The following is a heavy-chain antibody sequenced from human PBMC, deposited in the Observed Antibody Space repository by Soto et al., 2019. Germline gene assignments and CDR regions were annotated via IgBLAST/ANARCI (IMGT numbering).Heavy chain of an antibody. J-gene: IGHJ4*02. Sequence: ASVRVSCKASGYTFTSYGISWVRQAPGQGLEWMGWISAYNGNTNYAQKLQGRVTMTTDTSTSTAYMELRSLRSDDTAVYYCARAPFHYYDILNGYYFEYLGQGTLVRVS. CDR1: GYTFTSYG. D-gene: IGHD3-9*01. CDR3: ARAPFHYYDILNGYYFEY. V-gene: IGHV1-18*04. CDR2: ISAYNGNT.